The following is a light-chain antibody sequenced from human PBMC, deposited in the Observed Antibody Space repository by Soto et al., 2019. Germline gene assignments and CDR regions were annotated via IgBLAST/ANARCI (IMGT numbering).Light chain of an antibody. J-gene: IGKJ4*01. V-gene: IGKV1-5*01. CDR1: QSISSW. CDR2: DAY. CDR3: QQYDNYKPLT. Sequence: QMNESPPTLSTSVGDRVTINCRASQSISSWLAWYQQKPGKAPKLLIFDAYSLESGTPSRFSGSRSGTQFTLTINGLQPDDFATYYCQQYDNYKPLTSAGRAKVDI.